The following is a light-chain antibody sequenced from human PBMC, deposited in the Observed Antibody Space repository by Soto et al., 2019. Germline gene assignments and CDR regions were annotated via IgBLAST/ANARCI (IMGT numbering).Light chain of an antibody. CDR1: QSVSTY. CDR2: GAS. Sequence: EIVLTQSPGTLSLSPGERATLSCRASQSVSTYLAWYQQQPGQAPRLLIYGASSRATGIPDRFSGSGSGTDFTLTISRLEPEDFAVYYCQQYGSSITFGQGTRLEIK. J-gene: IGKJ5*01. V-gene: IGKV3-20*01. CDR3: QQYGSSIT.